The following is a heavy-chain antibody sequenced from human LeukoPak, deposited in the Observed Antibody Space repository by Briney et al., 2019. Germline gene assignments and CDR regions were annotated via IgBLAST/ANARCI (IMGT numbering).Heavy chain of an antibody. J-gene: IGHJ3*02. CDR2: IIPIFGTA. Sequence: GASVKVSCKASGGTFSSYAISWVRQAPGQGLEWMGGIIPIFGTANYAQKFQGRVTITADESTSTAYMELSSLRSEDTAGYYCAGSSSTSCEDHAFDIWGQGTMVTVSS. CDR1: GGTFSSYA. CDR3: AGSSSTSCEDHAFDI. V-gene: IGHV1-69*01. D-gene: IGHD2-2*01.